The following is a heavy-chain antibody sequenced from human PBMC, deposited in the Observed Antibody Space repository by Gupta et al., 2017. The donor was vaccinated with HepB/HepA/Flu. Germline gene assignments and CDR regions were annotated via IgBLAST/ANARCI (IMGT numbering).Heavy chain of an antibody. J-gene: IGHJ6*03. V-gene: IGHV1-69*01. Sequence: GAEVKKPGSSVKVSCKASGGTFSSYAISWVRQAPGQGLEWMGGIIPIFGTANYAQKFQGRVTITADESTSTAYMELSSLRSEDTAVYYCASYCSSTSCQPGSRYYYYYYMDVWGKGTTVTVSS. CDR2: IIPIFGTA. CDR1: GGTFSSYA. CDR3: ASYCSSTSCQPGSRYYYYYYMDV. D-gene: IGHD2-2*01.